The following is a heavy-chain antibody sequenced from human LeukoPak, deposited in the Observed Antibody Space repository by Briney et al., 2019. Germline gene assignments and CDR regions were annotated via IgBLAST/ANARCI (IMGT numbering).Heavy chain of an antibody. Sequence: PGGSLRLSCAASGFTFSSYLMSWVRQAPEKGLEWVANIKHDGSEKYYVDSVKGRFTISRDNAKNSLYLQMNSLRAEDTAVYYCASSGTGDYWGQGTLVTVSS. D-gene: IGHD1-26*01. V-gene: IGHV3-7*01. CDR1: GFTFSSYL. J-gene: IGHJ4*02. CDR2: IKHDGSEK. CDR3: ASSGTGDY.